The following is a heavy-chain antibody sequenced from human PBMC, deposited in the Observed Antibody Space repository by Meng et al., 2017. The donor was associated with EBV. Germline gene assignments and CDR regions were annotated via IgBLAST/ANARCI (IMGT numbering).Heavy chain of an antibody. CDR1: GGSFTDFY. V-gene: IGHV4-34*01. Sequence: QVLLRQWGAGLLKPSETLSPSCAVYGGSFTDFYWSWIRQAPGKRLEWIGEVSHSGRTRYNPSLKSRVSMSADVSKKQFSLKMKSVTAADTGVYFCARVGYSVHDVSFEDFWGQGTLVTVST. CDR2: VSHSGRT. J-gene: IGHJ4*02. D-gene: IGHD5/OR15-5a*01. CDR3: ARVGYSVHDVSFEDF.